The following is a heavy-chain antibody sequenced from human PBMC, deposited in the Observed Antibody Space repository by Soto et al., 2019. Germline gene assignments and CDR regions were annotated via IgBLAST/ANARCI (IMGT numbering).Heavy chain of an antibody. CDR3: AKTRLYDNNDYHRDGFDV. Sequence: EVKLLESGGGLVQPGGSLRLSCAASGFPFRTYSMSWVRQAPRKGLEWVSGISGSGTATYYTDSVKGRFTVSRDNSKDTLFLQMNPLRVEDTAVYYCAKTRLYDNNDYHRDGFDVWGPGTVVTVS. V-gene: IGHV3-23*01. J-gene: IGHJ3*01. CDR2: ISGSGTAT. CDR1: GFPFRTYS. D-gene: IGHD3-22*01.